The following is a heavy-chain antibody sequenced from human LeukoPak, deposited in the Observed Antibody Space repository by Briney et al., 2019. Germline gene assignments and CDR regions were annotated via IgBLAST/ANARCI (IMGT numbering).Heavy chain of an antibody. D-gene: IGHD2-15*01. J-gene: IGHJ4*02. Sequence: SGPTLVNPTQTLTLTCTFSGFSLRTRGMRVSWIRQPPGKALEWLARIDWDDDKFYSTSLKTRLTISKDTSKNQVVLTMTNMDPVDTATYYCALKGYCRGGSCAQYYFDYWGQGTLVTVSS. V-gene: IGHV2-70*04. CDR1: GFSLRTRGMR. CDR3: ALKGYCRGGSCAQYYFDY. CDR2: IDWDDDK.